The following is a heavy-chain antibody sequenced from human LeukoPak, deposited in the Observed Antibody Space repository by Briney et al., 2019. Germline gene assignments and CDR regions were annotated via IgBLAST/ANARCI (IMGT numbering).Heavy chain of an antibody. D-gene: IGHD4-23*01. J-gene: IGHJ4*02. V-gene: IGHV1-46*01. CDR3: ARSRPVRWTRFDY. CDR1: GYTFTSYG. CDR2: INPSGGST. Sequence: ASVKVSCKASGYTFTSYGISWVRQAPGQGLEWMGIINPSGGSTSYAQKFQGRVTMTRDMSTSTVYMELSSLRSEDTAVYYCARSRPVRWTRFDYWGQGTLVTVSS.